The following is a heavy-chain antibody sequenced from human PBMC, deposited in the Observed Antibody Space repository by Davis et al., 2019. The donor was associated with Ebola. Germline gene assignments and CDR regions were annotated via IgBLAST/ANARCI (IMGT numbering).Heavy chain of an antibody. CDR2: TYYSSKWYY. Sequence: HSQTLSLTCAISGDSVSGKNGAWNWIRQSPSRGLEWLGRTYYSSKWYYDYAVSVKSRITINPDTSKNQFSLQLNFVTPEDAAVYYCVRGWGRSGLDVWGQGTTVTVSS. V-gene: IGHV6-1*01. D-gene: IGHD3-16*01. CDR3: VRGWGRSGLDV. CDR1: GDSVSGKNGA. J-gene: IGHJ6*02.